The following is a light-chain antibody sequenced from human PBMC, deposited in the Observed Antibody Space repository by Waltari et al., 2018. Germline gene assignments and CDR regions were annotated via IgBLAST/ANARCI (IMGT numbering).Light chain of an antibody. CDR3: SSYTSSTTPYV. Sequence: QSALTQPASVSRSPGPSITIPCTGTSSDVGGSHYGSWSQQHPGKAPTLMIYEVSHRPSGVSNRFSGSKSGNTASLTISGLQAEDEADYYCSSYTSSTTPYVFGTGTKVTVL. CDR2: EVS. CDR1: SSDVGGSHY. V-gene: IGLV2-14*01. J-gene: IGLJ1*01.